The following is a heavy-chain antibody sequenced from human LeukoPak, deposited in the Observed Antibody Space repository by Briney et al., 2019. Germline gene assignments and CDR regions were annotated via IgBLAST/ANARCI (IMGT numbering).Heavy chain of an antibody. D-gene: IGHD6-19*01. Sequence: GGSLRLSCAASGFTFSAYSMNWVRQAPGKGLEWVSYISTISSTIYYADSVKGRFTISRDNAKNSLYLQMNSLRAEDTAVYYCASGSSAWYGGYSGYWGQGTLVTVSS. V-gene: IGHV3-48*01. CDR3: ASGSSAWYGGYSGY. J-gene: IGHJ4*02. CDR1: GFTFSAYS. CDR2: ISTISSTI.